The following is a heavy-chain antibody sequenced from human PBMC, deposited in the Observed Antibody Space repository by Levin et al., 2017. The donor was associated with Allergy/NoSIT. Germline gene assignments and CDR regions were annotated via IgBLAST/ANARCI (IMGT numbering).Heavy chain of an antibody. CDR1: GYTFTSYD. D-gene: IGHD2-15*01. CDR2: MNPNSGNT. V-gene: IGHV1-8*01. CDR3: ARVGLAPAGYYYYYMDV. Sequence: PGESLKISCKASGYTFTSYDINWVRQATGQGLEWMGWMNPNSGNTGYAQKFQGRVTMTRNTSISTAYMELSSLRSEDTAVYYCARVGLAPAGYYYYYMDVWGKGTTVTVSS. J-gene: IGHJ6*03.